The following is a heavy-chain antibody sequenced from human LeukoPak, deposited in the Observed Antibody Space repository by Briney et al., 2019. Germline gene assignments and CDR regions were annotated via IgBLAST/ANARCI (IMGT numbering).Heavy chain of an antibody. D-gene: IGHD2-15*01. CDR2: LKSNPDGGTT. CDR1: GFTFSNAW. J-gene: IGHJ1*01. CDR3: ATDRLFFQH. Sequence: PGGSLRLSCVASGFTFSNAWMSWVRQAPGKGLEWVGRLKSNPDGGTTDYAAPVKGRFTISRDDSKNTLYLQMNSLKTEDTAVYYCATDRLFFQHWGQGTLVTVSS. V-gene: IGHV3-15*01.